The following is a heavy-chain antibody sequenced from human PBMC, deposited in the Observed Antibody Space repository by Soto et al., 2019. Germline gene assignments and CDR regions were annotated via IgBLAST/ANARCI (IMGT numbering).Heavy chain of an antibody. V-gene: IGHV3-30*18. CDR3: VKHQVSLVRGISPFDY. D-gene: IGHD3-10*01. CDR1: GVTFSDYA. J-gene: IGHJ4*02. CDR2: ISFDGSDK. Sequence: HPGGSLRLSCAASGVTFSDYAMHWVRQAPGKGLEWVAGISFDGSDKYYTDSVKGRFTISRDNSKNTVYLQMNSLRAEDTAVYYCVKHQVSLVRGISPFDYWGQGALVTVSS.